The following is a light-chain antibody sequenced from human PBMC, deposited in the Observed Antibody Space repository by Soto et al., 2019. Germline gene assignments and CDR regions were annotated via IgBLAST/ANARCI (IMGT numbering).Light chain of an antibody. CDR1: QSISSW. CDR2: KAS. Sequence: DIQMTQSPSTLSSSFGDRVTITCRASQSISSWLAWYQQKPGKAPKLLIYKASSLESGVPSRFSGSGSGTVFTLTISSLQPDDFATYYCQQYNSYWTFGQGTKVDIK. J-gene: IGKJ1*01. V-gene: IGKV1-5*03. CDR3: QQYNSYWT.